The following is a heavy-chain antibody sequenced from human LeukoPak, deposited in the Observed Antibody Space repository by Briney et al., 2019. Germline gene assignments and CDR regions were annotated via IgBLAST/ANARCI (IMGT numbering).Heavy chain of an antibody. CDR3: AKDHYSSSWYYFDY. Sequence: GGSLRLSCAASGFTFSSYAMSWVRQAPGKGLEWVSAISGSGGSTYYADSVKGRFTMSRDNSKNTLYLQMNSLRAEDTAVYYCAKDHYSSSWYYFDYWGQGTLVTVSS. CDR1: GFTFSSYA. D-gene: IGHD6-13*01. CDR2: ISGSGGST. V-gene: IGHV3-23*01. J-gene: IGHJ4*02.